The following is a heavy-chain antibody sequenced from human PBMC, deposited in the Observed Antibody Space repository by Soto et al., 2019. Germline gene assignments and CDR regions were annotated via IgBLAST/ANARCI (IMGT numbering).Heavy chain of an antibody. CDR1: GFTFSSYS. D-gene: IGHD3-10*01. CDR3: ARSVRGEFGDY. J-gene: IGHJ4*02. Sequence: EVQLVESGGGLVKPGGSLRLSCAASGFTFSSYSMNWVRQAPGKGLEWVSSISSSSSYIYYADSVKGRFTISRDNAKNSLYLAMNSRRSEDTAVYSCARSVRGEFGDYWGQGTLVTVSS. CDR2: ISSSSSYI. V-gene: IGHV3-21*01.